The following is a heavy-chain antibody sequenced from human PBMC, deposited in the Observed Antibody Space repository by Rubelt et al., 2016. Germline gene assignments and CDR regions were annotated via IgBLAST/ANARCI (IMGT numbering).Heavy chain of an antibody. CDR1: GGSFSGYY. J-gene: IGHJ6*02. V-gene: IGHV4-34*01. Sequence: QLQLQESGPGLVKPSETLSLTCTVYGGSFSGYYWSWIRQPPGKGLEWIGEINHSGSTNYNPSLKSRVTISVDTSKNQFSLKLSSVTAADTAVYYCARKPHPEQLVVYYYYYGMDVWGQGTTVTVSS. D-gene: IGHD6-6*01. CDR2: INHSGST. CDR3: ARKPHPEQLVVYYYYYGMDV.